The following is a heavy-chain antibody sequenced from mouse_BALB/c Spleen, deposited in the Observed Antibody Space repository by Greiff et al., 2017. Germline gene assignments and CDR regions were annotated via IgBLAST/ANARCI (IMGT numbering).Heavy chain of an antibody. CDR3: SREGGLRYAMDY. D-gene: IGHD2-4*01. J-gene: IGHJ4*01. Sequence: EVQVVESGGGLVKPGGSLKLSCAASGFAFSSYDMSWVRQTPEKRLEWVAYISSGGGSTYYPDTVKGRFTISRDNAKNTLYLQMSSLKSEDTAMYYCSREGGLRYAMDYWGQGTSVTVSS. CDR1: GFAFSSYD. V-gene: IGHV5-12-1*01. CDR2: ISSGGGST.